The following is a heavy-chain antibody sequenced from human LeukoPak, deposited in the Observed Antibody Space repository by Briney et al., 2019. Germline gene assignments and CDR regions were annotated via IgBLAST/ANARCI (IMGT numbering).Heavy chain of an antibody. CDR3: VRGLGVAGADN. CDR1: GGYICSYY. CDR2: IYTSGST. D-gene: IGHD1-26*01. V-gene: IGHV4-4*07. Sequence: SETLSLTGGDSGGYICSYYWRWVRQAAGKGREWIGRIYTSGSTNYNPSLKSRVNMSEDTSKNHFSLSLRSATAADTAVYYCVRGLGVAGADNWGQGILVTVSS. J-gene: IGHJ4*02.